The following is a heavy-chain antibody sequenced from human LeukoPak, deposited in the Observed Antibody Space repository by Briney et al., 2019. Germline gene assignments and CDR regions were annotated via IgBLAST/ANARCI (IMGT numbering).Heavy chain of an antibody. J-gene: IGHJ4*02. Sequence: SETLSLTCTVSGGSISSYYWSWIRQPPGKGLEWIGYIYYSGSTNYNPSLKSRVTISVDTSKNQFSLKLSSVTAADTAVYYCARDNFLRPYFDYWGQGTLVTVSS. V-gene: IGHV4-59*12. CDR2: IYYSGST. CDR1: GGSISSYY. D-gene: IGHD4-17*01. CDR3: ARDNFLRPYFDY.